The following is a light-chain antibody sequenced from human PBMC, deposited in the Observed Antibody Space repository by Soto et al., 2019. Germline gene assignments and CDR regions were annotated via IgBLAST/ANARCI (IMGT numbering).Light chain of an antibody. V-gene: IGKV3-11*01. J-gene: IGKJ4*01. CDR1: QSVSSN. CDR2: DAS. Sequence: EIVMTQSPATLSVSPGERATLSCRASQSVSSNLAWYQQKPGQAPRLLIYDASNRATGIPARFSGSGSGTDFTLTISSLEPEDFAVYFCQQRSDWFTFGGGTKVDIK. CDR3: QQRSDWFT.